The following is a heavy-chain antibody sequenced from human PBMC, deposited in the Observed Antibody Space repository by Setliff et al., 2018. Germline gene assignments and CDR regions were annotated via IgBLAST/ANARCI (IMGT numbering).Heavy chain of an antibody. CDR1: GFTFSSLW. J-gene: IGHJ5*02. D-gene: IGHD3-3*01. CDR2: INQGGGEQ. CDR3: ARDVYAFRTGLADP. V-gene: IGHV3-7*01. Sequence: GGSLRLSCAASGFTFSSLWMSWVRQAPGKGLEWVANINQGGGEQFYVDSVKGRFTISRDNAKSSLYLQMNSLRAEDTAVYYCARDVYAFRTGLADPWGQGTLVTVSS.